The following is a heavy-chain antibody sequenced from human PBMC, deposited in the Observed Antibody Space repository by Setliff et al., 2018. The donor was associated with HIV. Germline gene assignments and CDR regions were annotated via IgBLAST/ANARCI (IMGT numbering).Heavy chain of an antibody. J-gene: IGHJ5*02. CDR1: GGTFSSYA. D-gene: IGHD2-2*01. Sequence: ASVKVSCKASGGTFSSYAISWVRQAPGQRLEWMGWITVGDGNTKYSQKFQSRVTITRDTSATTAFMELSSLTSEDTAVYYCARDGCDSNRCYVYNWFDPWGQGTLVTVSS. CDR3: ARDGCDSNRCYVYNWFDP. CDR2: ITVGDGNT. V-gene: IGHV1-3*01.